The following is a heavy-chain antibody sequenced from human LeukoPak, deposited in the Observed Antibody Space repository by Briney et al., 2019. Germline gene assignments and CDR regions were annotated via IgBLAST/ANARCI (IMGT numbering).Heavy chain of an antibody. CDR1: GFTFDDYA. J-gene: IGHJ2*01. CDR3: AKDYCGGDCYSGWYFDL. Sequence: GGSLRLSCAASGFTFDDYAMHWVRHAPGKGLEWVSGISYNGDTIAYADSVKGRFTISRDNAKNSLYLQMNSLRAEDTALYYCAKDYCGGDCYSGWYFDLWGRGTLVTVSS. D-gene: IGHD2-21*02. CDR2: ISYNGDTI. V-gene: IGHV3-9*01.